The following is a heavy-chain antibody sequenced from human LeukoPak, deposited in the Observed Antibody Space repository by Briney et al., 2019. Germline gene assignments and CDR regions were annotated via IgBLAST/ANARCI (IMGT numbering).Heavy chain of an antibody. V-gene: IGHV3-7*01. CDR3: ARDLAYSRLDY. CDR1: GLTFSSSW. J-gene: IGHJ4*02. D-gene: IGHD5-18*01. Sequence: SGGSLRLSCAVSGLTFSSSWMDWVRQDPGKGLEWVASINPEGSEKYSADSVKGRFTISRDNAKNSLYLQMDSLRVEDTAFYYCARDLAYSRLDYWGQGMLVTVSS. CDR2: INPEGSEK.